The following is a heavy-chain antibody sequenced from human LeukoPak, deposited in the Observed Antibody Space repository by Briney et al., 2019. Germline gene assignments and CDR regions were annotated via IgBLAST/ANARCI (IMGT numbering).Heavy chain of an antibody. Sequence: PSETLSLTCTVSGGSISSYYWSWIRQPPGKGLEWIGYIYYSGSTNYNPSLKSRVTISVDTSKNRFSLKLSSVTAADTAVYYCARVPQTMVRGVIRPLQIDYWGQGTLVTVSS. CDR3: ARVPQTMVRGVIRPLQIDY. CDR2: IYYSGST. CDR1: GGSISSYY. J-gene: IGHJ4*02. V-gene: IGHV4-59*01. D-gene: IGHD3-10*01.